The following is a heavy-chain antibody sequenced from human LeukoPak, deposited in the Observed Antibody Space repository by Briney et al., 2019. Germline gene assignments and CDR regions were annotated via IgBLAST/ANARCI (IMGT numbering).Heavy chain of an antibody. CDR1: GGSISGFY. J-gene: IGHJ4*02. Sequence: MSSETLSLTCTVAGGSISGFYWGWIRQAPGKGLEWIGFIYYSGSANYNPSLKSRVTMSVDTSKNQFSLKLSSVTAADTAVYYCARGVDYGDYYFDYWGQGTLVTVSS. D-gene: IGHD4-17*01. V-gene: IGHV4-59*08. CDR2: IYYSGSA. CDR3: ARGVDYGDYYFDY.